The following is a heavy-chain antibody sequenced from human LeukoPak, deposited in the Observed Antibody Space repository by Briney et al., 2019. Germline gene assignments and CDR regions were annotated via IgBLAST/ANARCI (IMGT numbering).Heavy chain of an antibody. CDR2: IWYDGSNK. Sequence: GRSLRLSCAASGFTFSSYGMHWVRQAPGKGLEWVAVIWYDGSNKYYADSMKGRFTISRDNSKNTLYLQMNSLRAEDTAVYYCARDHSRSYYDFWSGYSSFDYWGQGTLVTVSS. J-gene: IGHJ4*02. V-gene: IGHV3-33*01. D-gene: IGHD3-3*01. CDR1: GFTFSSYG. CDR3: ARDHSRSYYDFWSGYSSFDY.